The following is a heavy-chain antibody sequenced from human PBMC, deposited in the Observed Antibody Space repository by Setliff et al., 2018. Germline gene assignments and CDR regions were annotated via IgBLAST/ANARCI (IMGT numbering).Heavy chain of an antibody. V-gene: IGHV4-34*01. D-gene: IGHD2-15*01. J-gene: IGHJ4*02. CDR1: GGSLSDYY. CDR2: IHHSGST. CDR3: ARGLNSDSWTFAY. Sequence: TLSLTCAVYGGSLSDYYWSWIRQPPGKGLEWIGEIHHSGSTNYNPSLKSRVTISVDTSKNQFSLNLNSVTAADTAIYYCARGLNSDSWTFAYWGQGTQVTVSS.